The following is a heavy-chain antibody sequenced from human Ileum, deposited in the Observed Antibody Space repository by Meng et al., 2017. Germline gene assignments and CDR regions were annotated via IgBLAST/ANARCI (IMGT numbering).Heavy chain of an antibody. V-gene: IGHV4-4*02. Sequence: QVHLEEAGPGLVRPSGPLSRTCTCSSGSISSNTYLSWVRQPPGKGLEWIGQISHSGSAYYNPSIKSRVTMSVDKSKSQFSLMLTSVTAADTATYYCARNGGYSQDFWGQGTLVTVSS. CDR3: ARNGGYSQDF. J-gene: IGHJ4*02. D-gene: IGHD4-23*01. CDR2: ISHSGSA. CDR1: SGSISSNTY.